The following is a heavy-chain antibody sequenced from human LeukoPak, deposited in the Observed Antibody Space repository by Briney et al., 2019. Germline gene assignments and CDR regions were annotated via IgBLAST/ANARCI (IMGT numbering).Heavy chain of an antibody. CDR1: GGSISSGGYS. V-gene: IGHV4-30-2*01. CDR2: IYHSGST. D-gene: IGHD6-13*01. J-gene: IGHJ4*02. CDR3: ARGFGYSSSWLPQYYFDY. Sequence: SETLSLTCAVSGGSISSGGYSWSWIRQPPGKGLEWIGYIYHSGSTHYNPSLKGRVTISVDRSKNQFSLKLSSVTAADTAVYYCARGFGYSSSWLPQYYFDYWGQGTLVTVSS.